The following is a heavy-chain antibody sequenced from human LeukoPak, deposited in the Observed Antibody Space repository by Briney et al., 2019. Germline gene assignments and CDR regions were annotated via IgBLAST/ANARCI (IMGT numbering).Heavy chain of an antibody. CDR1: GFTFDDYG. Sequence: RGSLRLSCAASGFTFDDYGMSWVRRAPGKGLEWVSGINWNGGSTGYADSVKGRFTISRDNAKNSLYLQMNSLRAEDTALYYCARAHEVTDYYYYYMDVWGKGTTVTVSS. V-gene: IGHV3-20*04. D-gene: IGHD4-23*01. CDR2: INWNGGST. J-gene: IGHJ6*03. CDR3: ARAHEVTDYYYYYMDV.